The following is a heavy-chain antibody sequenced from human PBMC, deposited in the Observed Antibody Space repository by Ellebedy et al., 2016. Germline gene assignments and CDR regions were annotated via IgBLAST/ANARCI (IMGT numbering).Heavy chain of an antibody. Sequence: ASVKVSXXASGYTFTSYGISWVRQAPGQGLEWMGIINPTGGSTSYAQKFQGRVTMTRDTSTSTVYMELSSLRSEDTAVYYCGRTRIAAGGADYWGQGTLVTVSS. V-gene: IGHV1-46*01. J-gene: IGHJ4*02. CDR3: GRTRIAAGGADY. CDR2: INPTGGST. CDR1: GYTFTSYG. D-gene: IGHD6-13*01.